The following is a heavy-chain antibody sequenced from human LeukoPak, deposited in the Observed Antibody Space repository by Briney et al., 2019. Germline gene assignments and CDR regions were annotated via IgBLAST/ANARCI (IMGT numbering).Heavy chain of an antibody. CDR1: GFTFSSYA. Sequence: PGGSLRLSCAASGFTFSSYAMHWVRQAPGKGLEWVAVISYDGSNKHYADSVKGRFTISRDNSKNTLYLQMNSLRAEDTAVYYCARGPPVYGDYAYFQHWGQGTLVTVSS. J-gene: IGHJ1*01. V-gene: IGHV3-30*04. CDR3: ARGPPVYGDYAYFQH. CDR2: ISYDGSNK. D-gene: IGHD4-17*01.